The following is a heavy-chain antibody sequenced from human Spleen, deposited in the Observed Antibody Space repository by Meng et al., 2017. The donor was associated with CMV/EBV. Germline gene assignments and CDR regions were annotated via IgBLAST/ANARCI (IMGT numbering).Heavy chain of an antibody. Sequence: GESLKISCAASGFTFSSYWMSWVRQAPGKGLEWVANIKQDGSEKYCVDSVKGRFTISRDNAKNSLYLQMNRLRVEDTAVYYCARDPWASDSSGFDYWGQGALVTVSS. D-gene: IGHD3-22*01. CDR2: IKQDGSEK. CDR1: GFTFSSYW. V-gene: IGHV3-7*01. J-gene: IGHJ4*02. CDR3: ARDPWASDSSGFDY.